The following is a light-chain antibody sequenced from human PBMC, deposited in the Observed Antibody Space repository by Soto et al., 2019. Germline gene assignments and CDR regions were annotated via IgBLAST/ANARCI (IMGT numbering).Light chain of an antibody. CDR2: EDN. V-gene: IGLV6-57*03. CDR3: QSYDSSKEV. Sequence: NFMLTQPHSVSESPGKTVTISCTRSSGSIASNYVQWYQQRPGSAPTTVIYEDNQRPSGVPDRFSGSIDSSSNSASLTISGLKTEDEPDYYCQSYDSSKEVFGGGTKLTVL. J-gene: IGLJ3*02. CDR1: SGSIASNY.